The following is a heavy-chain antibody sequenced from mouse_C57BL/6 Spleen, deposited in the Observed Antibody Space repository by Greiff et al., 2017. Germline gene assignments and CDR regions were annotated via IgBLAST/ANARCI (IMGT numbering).Heavy chain of an antibody. CDR2: INPNNGGT. D-gene: IGHD1-1*01. J-gene: IGHJ1*03. CDR3: ARRITTESWYFDV. V-gene: IGHV1-18*01. Sequence: VQLKESGPELVKPGASVKIPCKASGYTFTDYNMDWVKQSHGKSLEWIGDINPNNGGTIYNQKFKGKATLTVDKSSSTAYMELRSLTSEDTAVYYCARRITTESWYFDVWGTGTTVTVSS. CDR1: GYTFTDYN.